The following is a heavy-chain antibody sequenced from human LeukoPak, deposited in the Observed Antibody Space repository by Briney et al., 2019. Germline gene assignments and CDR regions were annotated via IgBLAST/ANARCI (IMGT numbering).Heavy chain of an antibody. J-gene: IGHJ6*03. Sequence: ASVKVSCKASGGTFSSYAISWVRQAPGQGLEWMGRIIPILGIANYAQKFQGRVTITADKSTSTAYMELSSLRSEDTAVYYCARDGIVVVPAAATPQDYHYYYMDVWGKGTTVTVSS. CDR3: ARDGIVVVPAAATPQDYHYYYMDV. CDR1: GGTFSSYA. CDR2: IIPILGIA. D-gene: IGHD2-2*01. V-gene: IGHV1-69*04.